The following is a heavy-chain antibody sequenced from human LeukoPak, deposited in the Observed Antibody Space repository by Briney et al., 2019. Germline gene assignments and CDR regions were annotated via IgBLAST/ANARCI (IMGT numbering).Heavy chain of an antibody. Sequence: PSGTLSLTCAVSGGSISSSNWWSWVRQPPGKGLEWIGSIYYSGSTYYNPSLKSRVTISVDTSKNQFSLKLSSVTAADTAAYYCARRGGIIRGVASYYYMDVWGKGTTVTISS. V-gene: IGHV4-4*02. CDR1: GGSISSSNW. CDR3: ARRGGIIRGVASYYYMDV. D-gene: IGHD3-10*01. CDR2: IYYSGST. J-gene: IGHJ6*03.